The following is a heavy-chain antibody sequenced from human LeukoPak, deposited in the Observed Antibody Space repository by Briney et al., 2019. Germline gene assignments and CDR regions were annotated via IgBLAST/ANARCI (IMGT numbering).Heavy chain of an antibody. CDR3: ARDTKGSSIHYFDY. CDR2: IKQDGSEK. CDR1: GFTFSSYW. Sequence: GGSLRLSCAASGFTFSSYWMSWVRQAPGKGLEWVANIKQDGSEKYYVDSVKGRFTISRDNAKNSLYLQMNSLRAEDTAVYYCARDTKGSSIHYFDYWGQGTLVTVSS. D-gene: IGHD3-3*01. J-gene: IGHJ4*02. V-gene: IGHV3-7*01.